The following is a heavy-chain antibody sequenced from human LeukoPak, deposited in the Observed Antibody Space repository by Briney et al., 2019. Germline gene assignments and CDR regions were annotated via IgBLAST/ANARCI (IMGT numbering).Heavy chain of an antibody. CDR2: ISGSGVST. D-gene: IGHD1-26*01. J-gene: IGHJ6*03. V-gene: IGHV3-23*01. CDR1: GFTFSSYA. Sequence: GGSLRLSCAASGFTFSSYAMSWVRQAPGKGLEWVSAISGSGVSTYYADSVKGRFTISRDNSKNTLYLQMNSLRAEDTAVYYCARDPYSGSYSDYYYYYMDVWGKGTTVTVSS. CDR3: ARDPYSGSYSDYYYYYMDV.